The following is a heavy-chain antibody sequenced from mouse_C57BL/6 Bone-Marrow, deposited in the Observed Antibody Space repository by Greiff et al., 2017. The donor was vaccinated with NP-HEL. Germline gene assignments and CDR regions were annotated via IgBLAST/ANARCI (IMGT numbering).Heavy chain of an antibody. Sequence: EVMLVESVAELVRPGASVKLSCTASGFNIKNTYMHWVKQRPEQGLEWIGRIDPANGNTKYAPKFQGKATITADPSSNTAYLQLSSLTSEDTAIYYCARWGYDGGYYFDYWGKGTTLTVSS. D-gene: IGHD2-2*01. CDR2: IDPANGNT. V-gene: IGHV14-3*01. J-gene: IGHJ2*01. CDR3: ARWGYDGGYYFDY. CDR1: GFNIKNTY.